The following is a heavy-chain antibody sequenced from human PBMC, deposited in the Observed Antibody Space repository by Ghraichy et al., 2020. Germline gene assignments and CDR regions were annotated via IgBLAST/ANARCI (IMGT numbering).Heavy chain of an antibody. V-gene: IGHV3-48*01. CDR3: AAGDYSAGFFDY. D-gene: IGHD4-17*01. CDR1: GFTFSSYS. J-gene: IGHJ4*01. CDR2: ITSSSRTI. Sequence: GGSLRLSCVGSGFTFSSYSMNWVRQSPGKGLEWVSYITSSSRTIFYADSVKGRFTISRDNAQNSLYLQMNYLRAEDTAVYYCAAGDYSAGFFDYWGQGALVTVSS.